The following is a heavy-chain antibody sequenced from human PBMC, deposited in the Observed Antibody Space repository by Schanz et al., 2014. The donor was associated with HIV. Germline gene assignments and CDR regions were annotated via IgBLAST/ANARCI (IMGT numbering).Heavy chain of an antibody. Sequence: QVQLQQWGAGLLKPSETLSLTCTVSGGSIRNYYWSWIRQPAGKGLEWIGRIYTSGSTNYNPSLKSRVPMSVDPSKNQFPLKLSSVTAADTAVYYCARGSTVHDWFDSWGQGTLVTVSS. CDR2: IYTSGST. CDR3: ARGSTVHDWFDS. J-gene: IGHJ5*01. V-gene: IGHV4-59*10. D-gene: IGHD4-17*01. CDR1: GGSIRNYY.